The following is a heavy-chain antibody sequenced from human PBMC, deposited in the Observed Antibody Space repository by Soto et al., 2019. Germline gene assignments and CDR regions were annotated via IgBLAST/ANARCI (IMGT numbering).Heavy chain of an antibody. V-gene: IGHV4-34*01. J-gene: IGHJ4*02. D-gene: IGHD1-1*01. CDR3: ARGSGIVALPGELEDVNYDY. CDR2: INESGST. CDR1: GQSFSGHS. Sequence: QVQLQQWGAGLVKPSETLSLSCAVYGQSFSGHSWAWIRQPPGKGLEWIGEINESGSTYYNPSLKSRVTISTDTSKHLFSLKLSSVSAADTAAYFCARGSGIVALPGELEDVNYDYWGQGTLVNVSS.